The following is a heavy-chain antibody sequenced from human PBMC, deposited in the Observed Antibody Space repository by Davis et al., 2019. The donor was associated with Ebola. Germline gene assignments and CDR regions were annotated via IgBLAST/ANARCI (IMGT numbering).Heavy chain of an antibody. J-gene: IGHJ2*01. V-gene: IGHV1-18*04. CDR1: GYTFTSYG. D-gene: IGHD6-19*01. Sequence: AASVKVSCKASGYTFTSYGISWVRQAPGQGLEWMGWISAYNGNTNYAQKLQGRVTMTTDTSTSTAYMELRSLRSDDTAVYYCARDRQWLAQGYFDLWGRGTLVTVSS. CDR2: ISAYNGNT. CDR3: ARDRQWLAQGYFDL.